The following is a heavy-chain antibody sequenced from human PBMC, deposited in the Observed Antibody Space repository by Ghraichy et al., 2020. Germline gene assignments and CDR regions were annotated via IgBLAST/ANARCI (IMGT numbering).Heavy chain of an antibody. V-gene: IGHV3-23*01. Sequence: GGSLRLSCATTGLSFSDYAMSWVRQAPGKGLEWVSTISGSGTTTYYADAVKGRFTISRDNSKSTVFLQMNSPRADDTALYYCAKVGGVVTQPTHFDFWGQGTLVTVSS. J-gene: IGHJ4*02. CDR1: GLSFSDYA. CDR3: AKVGGVVTQPTHFDF. D-gene: IGHD2-21*02. CDR2: ISGSGTTT.